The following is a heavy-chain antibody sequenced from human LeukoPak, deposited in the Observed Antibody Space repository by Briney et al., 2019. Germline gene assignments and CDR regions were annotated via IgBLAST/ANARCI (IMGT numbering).Heavy chain of an antibody. Sequence: PSETLSLTCTVSGGSISSHYWSWIRQPPGKGLEWIGYIYYSGSTNYNPSLKSRVTISVDTSKNQFSLKLSSVTAADTAVYYCARRMSPGAAGYYYYYYYMDVWGKGTTVTVSS. CDR2: IYYSGST. D-gene: IGHD3-10*01. CDR3: ARRMSPGAAGYYYYYYYMDV. V-gene: IGHV4-59*11. CDR1: GGSISSHY. J-gene: IGHJ6*03.